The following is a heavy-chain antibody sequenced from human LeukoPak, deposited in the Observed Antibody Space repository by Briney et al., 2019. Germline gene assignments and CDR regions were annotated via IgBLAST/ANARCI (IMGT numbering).Heavy chain of an antibody. CDR2: IYYRGST. CDR3: VRVSVVYGMDV. V-gene: IGHV4-39*07. Sequence: PSETLSLTCTVSGGSISSSSFYWGWIRQPPGKGLEWIGTIYYRGSTYYNPSLKSRVTISVDTSKNQFSLKLSSVTAADAAVYYCVRVSVVYGMDVWGRGTTVTVSS. CDR1: GGSISSSSFY. J-gene: IGHJ6*02.